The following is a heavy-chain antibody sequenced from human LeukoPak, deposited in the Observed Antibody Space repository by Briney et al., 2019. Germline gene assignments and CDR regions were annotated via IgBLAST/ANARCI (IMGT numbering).Heavy chain of an antibody. J-gene: IGHJ4*02. V-gene: IGHV3-21*01. CDR3: ARDSATKVRGPVIGSTDF. D-gene: IGHD3-10*01. CDR2: LSPSDVYV. Sequence: PGGSLRLSCAASGFTFIDYSMTWVRQAPGKGLEWVASLSPSDVYVHYADSEKGRFTISRDNAKNSLYLQMNSLRAEDTAVYYCARDSATKVRGPVIGSTDFWGQGTLVTVSS. CDR1: GFTFIDYS.